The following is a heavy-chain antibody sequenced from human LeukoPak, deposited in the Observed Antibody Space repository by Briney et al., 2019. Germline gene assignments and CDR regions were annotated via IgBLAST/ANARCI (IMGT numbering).Heavy chain of an antibody. CDR1: GGSISGGGYC. CDR2: IYYSGST. Sequence: PSETLSLTCTVSGGSISGGGYCWSWIRQHPGKGLEWIGYIYYSGSTYYNPSLKSRVTISVDTSKNQFSLKLSSVTAADTAVYYCARVRMVYAMGNWFDPWGQGTQVTVSS. CDR3: ARVRMVYAMGNWFDP. D-gene: IGHD2-8*01. J-gene: IGHJ5*02. V-gene: IGHV4-31*03.